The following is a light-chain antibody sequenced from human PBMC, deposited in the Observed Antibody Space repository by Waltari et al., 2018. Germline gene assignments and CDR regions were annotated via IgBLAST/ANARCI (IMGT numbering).Light chain of an antibody. Sequence: DIVMTQSLDSLAVSLGERATINCKSTQSVLYSSNNKNYLACYQQKPGQPPKLLIYWASTRESGVPDRFSGSGSGTDFTLTISSLQAEDVAVYYCQQYYSTPLTFGGGTKVEIK. J-gene: IGKJ4*01. CDR1: QSVLYSSNNKNY. CDR3: QQYYSTPLT. CDR2: WAS. V-gene: IGKV4-1*01.